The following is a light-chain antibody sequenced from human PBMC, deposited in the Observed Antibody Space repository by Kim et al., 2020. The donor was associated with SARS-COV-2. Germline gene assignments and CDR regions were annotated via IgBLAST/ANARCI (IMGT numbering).Light chain of an antibody. CDR3: QSYDSSNQV. CDR1: RGSIASNY. Sequence: GKTLTISCTRSRGSIASNYVQRYQQRPGSAPTTVIYEDNQRPSGVPDRFSGSIDSSSNSASLTISGLKTEDEADYYCQSYDSSNQVFGGGTQLTVL. V-gene: IGLV6-57*03. CDR2: EDN. J-gene: IGLJ2*01.